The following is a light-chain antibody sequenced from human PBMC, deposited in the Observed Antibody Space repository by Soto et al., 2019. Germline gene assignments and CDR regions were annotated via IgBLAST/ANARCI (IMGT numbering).Light chain of an antibody. J-gene: IGKJ1*01. CDR2: SAS. V-gene: IGKV1-17*01. Sequence: DIQMTQSPSSLSASVGDRVTITCRASQGIRNDLNWYQEKPGKAPKRLIYSASSLQSGVPSRFSGSGSGTEFTLTISSLQPEDIATYYCLQHNSYPLTFGQGTKVEIK. CDR3: LQHNSYPLT. CDR1: QGIRND.